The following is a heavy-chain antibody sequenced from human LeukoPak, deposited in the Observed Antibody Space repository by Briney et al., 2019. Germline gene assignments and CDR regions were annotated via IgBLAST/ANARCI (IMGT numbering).Heavy chain of an antibody. J-gene: IGHJ4*02. CDR2: INTGGDGT. CDR3: ATFGSGSRRTNSFDY. V-gene: IGHV3-23*01. D-gene: IGHD3-10*01. CDR1: GFTFSGYA. Sequence: GGSLRLSCAASGFTFSGYAMSWVRQAPGEGLEWVSAINTGGDGTFYADSVKGRFTISRDNSMNTQYLQMNKLRAEDTAVFYCATFGSGSRRTNSFDYWGQGTLVIVSS.